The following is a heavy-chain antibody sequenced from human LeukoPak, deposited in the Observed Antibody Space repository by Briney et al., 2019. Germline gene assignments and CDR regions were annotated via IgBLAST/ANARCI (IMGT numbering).Heavy chain of an antibody. CDR1: GGSISSYY. J-gene: IGHJ4*02. CDR3: ARRGYYFDY. Sequence: SETLSLTCTVSGGSISSYYWSWIRQPPGKGLEWIGYIYYSGSTNYNPSLKSRVTVSVDTSKNPFSLKLYSVTAADTAGYYCARRGYYFDYWGQGTLVTVSS. V-gene: IGHV4-59*08. CDR2: IYYSGST.